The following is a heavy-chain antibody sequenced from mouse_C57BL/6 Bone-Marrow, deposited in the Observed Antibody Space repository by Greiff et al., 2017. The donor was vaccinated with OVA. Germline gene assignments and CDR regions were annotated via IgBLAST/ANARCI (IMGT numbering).Heavy chain of an antibody. CDR1: GFTFNTYA. CDR2: IRSKSRNYAT. J-gene: IGHJ3*01. CDR3: VRDSPLTGGAFAY. D-gene: IGHD4-1*01. Sequence: EVKVVESGGGLVQPKGSLKLSCAASGFTFNTYAMHWVRQAPGKGLEWVARIRSKSRNYATYYADSVKDRFTISRDDSQSMLYLQMNNLKTEDTAMYYCVRDSPLTGGAFAYWGQGTLVTVSA. V-gene: IGHV10-3*01.